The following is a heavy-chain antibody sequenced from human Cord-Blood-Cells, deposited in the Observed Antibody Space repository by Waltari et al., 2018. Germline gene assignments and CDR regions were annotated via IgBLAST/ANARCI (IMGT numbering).Heavy chain of an antibody. V-gene: IGHV4-34*01. CDR2: INHSGST. CDR1: GGSFSGYY. D-gene: IGHD3-16*01. CDR3: ARGGGRNGADY. Sequence: QVQLQQWGAGLLKPSETLSLTCAVYGGSFSGYYWSWIRQPPGKGLEWIGEINHSGSTNYNPSHKSRVTISVDTSKNQFSLKLSSVTAADTAVYYCARGGGRNGADYWGQGTLVTVSS. J-gene: IGHJ4*02.